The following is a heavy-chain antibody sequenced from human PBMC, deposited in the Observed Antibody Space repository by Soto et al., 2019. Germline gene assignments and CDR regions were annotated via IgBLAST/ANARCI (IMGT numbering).Heavy chain of an antibody. CDR2: TTGSGGTA. J-gene: IGHJ6*02. Sequence: EVQLLESGGGLVQPGGSLRLSCAASILSFDIYAMSWVRQAPGKGLEWVSATTGSGGTAYYAGSVKGRFTISRDNSKNTLYLQMDSLRAEDMAVYYCAKHSGYDPYYGMDVWGQGTTVTVSS. CDR1: ILSFDIYA. D-gene: IGHD5-12*01. V-gene: IGHV3-23*01. CDR3: AKHSGYDPYYGMDV.